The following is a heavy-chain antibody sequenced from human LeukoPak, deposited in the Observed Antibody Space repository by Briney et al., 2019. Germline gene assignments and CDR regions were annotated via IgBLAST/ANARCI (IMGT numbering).Heavy chain of an antibody. Sequence: GGSLRLSCTASGFTFGDYAMSWFRQAPGKGLEWVGFIRSKACGGTTEYAASVKGRFTISRDDSKSIAYLQMNSLKTEDTAVYYCTITLYGSGSPRSWGQGTLVTVSS. CDR3: TITLYGSGSPRS. CDR1: GFTFGDYA. V-gene: IGHV3-49*03. J-gene: IGHJ5*02. CDR2: IRSKACGGTT. D-gene: IGHD3-10*01.